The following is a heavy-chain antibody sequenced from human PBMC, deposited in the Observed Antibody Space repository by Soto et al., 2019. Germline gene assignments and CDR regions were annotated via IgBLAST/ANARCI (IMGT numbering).Heavy chain of an antibody. D-gene: IGHD3-22*01. J-gene: IGHJ6*02. CDR1: GGTFSSYA. Sequence: SVKVSCKASGGTFSSYAISWVRQAPGQGLEWMGGIIPIFGTANYAQKFQGRVTITADESTSTAYMELSSLRSEDTAVYYCARGGNPEYYYDSSGYVGYYGMDVWGQGTTVTVS. CDR2: IIPIFGTA. V-gene: IGHV1-69*13. CDR3: ARGGNPEYYYDSSGYVGYYGMDV.